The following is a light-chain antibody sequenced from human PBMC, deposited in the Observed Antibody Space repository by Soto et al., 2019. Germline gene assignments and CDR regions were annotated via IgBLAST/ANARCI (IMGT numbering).Light chain of an antibody. Sequence: QSALTQPASVSGSPGQSITISCTGTSSDVGSYNLVSWYQQHPGKAPKLMIYEGSKRPSGVSNRFSGSKSGNTASLTISGLQAEDEADYYCCSYASNSTFWVFGGRTKLTVL. J-gene: IGLJ3*02. CDR1: SSDVGSYNL. CDR2: EGS. CDR3: CSYASNSTFWV. V-gene: IGLV2-23*03.